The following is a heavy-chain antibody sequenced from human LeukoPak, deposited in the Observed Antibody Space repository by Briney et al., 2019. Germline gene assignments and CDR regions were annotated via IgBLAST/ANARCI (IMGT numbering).Heavy chain of an antibody. D-gene: IGHD5-24*01. CDR3: ARVERGYNLILRKDYYYYMDV. Sequence: GGSLSPSWEASGLTSIPYTMDWVGQAPGRGREWFQSIISSRDYIYYADSVKGRFTISRDNAKNSLYLQMNSLRAEDTAIYYCARVERGYNLILRKDYYYYMDVWGKGTTVTISS. CDR1: GLTSIPYT. J-gene: IGHJ6*03. V-gene: IGHV3-21*01. CDR2: IISSRDYI.